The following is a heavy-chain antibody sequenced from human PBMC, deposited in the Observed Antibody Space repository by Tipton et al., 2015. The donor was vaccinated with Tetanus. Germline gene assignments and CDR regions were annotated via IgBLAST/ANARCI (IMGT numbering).Heavy chain of an antibody. CDR2: IFGRGST. J-gene: IGHJ6*02. CDR1: GGSITSSSYY. V-gene: IGHV4-39*07. Sequence: LRLSCNVSGGSITSSSYYWGWVRQSPGKRLEWIGRIFGRGSTNYNPSLKSRVTMSIDASKTQFSLELTSVTAADTAVYYCARDFRERSGTHYSYYYTMDVWGQGTTVTVSS. CDR3: ARDFRERSGTHYSYYYTMDV. D-gene: IGHD1-26*01.